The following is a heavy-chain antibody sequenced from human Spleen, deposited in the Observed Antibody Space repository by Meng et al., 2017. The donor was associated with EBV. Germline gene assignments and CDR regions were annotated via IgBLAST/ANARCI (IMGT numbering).Heavy chain of an antibody. V-gene: IGHV1-18*01. D-gene: IGHD2-8*01. CDR3: ARDLENGDFDY. CDR1: GYRFTSYG. J-gene: IGHJ4*02. CDR2: ISAYNGNR. Sequence: QVALVQAGAEVKKPWASVKISCNASGYRFTSYGISWVRQAPRQGLEWMGWISAYNGNRNYGQKLQGRVTMTTDTSTSTAYMELRSLRSDDTAVYYCARDLENGDFDYWGQGTLVTVSS.